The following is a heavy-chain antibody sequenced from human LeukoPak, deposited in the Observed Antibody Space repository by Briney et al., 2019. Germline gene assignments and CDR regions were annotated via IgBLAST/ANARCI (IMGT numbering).Heavy chain of an antibody. CDR2: ISSSSSTI. J-gene: IGHJ4*02. CDR1: GFTFSSYS. Sequence: GGSLRLSCAASGFTFSSYSMNWVRQAPGKGLEWVSYISSSSSTIYYADSVKGRFTISRDNAKNSLYLQMNSLRAEDTAVYYCARDHYDYVWGSYRYMGIFDYWGQGTLVTVSS. V-gene: IGHV3-48*04. D-gene: IGHD3-16*02. CDR3: ARDHYDYVWGSYRYMGIFDY.